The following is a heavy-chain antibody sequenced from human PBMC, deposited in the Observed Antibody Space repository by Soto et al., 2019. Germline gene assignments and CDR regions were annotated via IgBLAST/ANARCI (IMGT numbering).Heavy chain of an antibody. Sequence: EVQLLDSGGGLVQPGGSLRLSCAASGFTFSNYDMTWVRQAPGKGLEWVSRIGGSGDRTYYADSVKGRFTISRDNSRNTLYLQMNSLRAEDTAMYYCAKVPLGPYDFDYWGQGALVTVSS. CDR1: GFTFSNYD. CDR2: IGGSGDRT. V-gene: IGHV3-23*01. CDR3: AKVPLGPYDFDY. J-gene: IGHJ4*02.